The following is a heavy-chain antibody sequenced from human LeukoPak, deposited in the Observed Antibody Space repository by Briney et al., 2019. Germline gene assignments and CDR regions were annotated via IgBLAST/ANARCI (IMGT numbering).Heavy chain of an antibody. Sequence: GGSLRLSCAASGFTFSSYWMHWVRQTPGKGLVWVSRINSDGINTDYADSVKGRFTISRDNAKNKLYLQMNSLRAEDTAVYYCARRGAATDSFDIWGQGTMVTVSS. CDR2: INSDGINT. V-gene: IGHV3-74*01. CDR3: ARRGAATDSFDI. D-gene: IGHD1-26*01. J-gene: IGHJ3*02. CDR1: GFTFSSYW.